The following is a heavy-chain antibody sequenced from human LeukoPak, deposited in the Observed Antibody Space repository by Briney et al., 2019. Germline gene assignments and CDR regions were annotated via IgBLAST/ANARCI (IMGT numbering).Heavy chain of an antibody. CDR2: IWFDGGKI. V-gene: IGHV3-33*01. CDR1: AFTFSRDI. Sequence: GGSLRLSCAASAFTFSRDIMHWVRQAPGKGLEWVAVIWFDGGKIYYADSVKGRFTISRDNSKNTLYLQMNSLKAEDTAVYHCARDFTNIRGGGYFDNWGQGTLVTVSS. CDR3: ARDFTNIRGGGYFDN. J-gene: IGHJ4*02. D-gene: IGHD2-15*01.